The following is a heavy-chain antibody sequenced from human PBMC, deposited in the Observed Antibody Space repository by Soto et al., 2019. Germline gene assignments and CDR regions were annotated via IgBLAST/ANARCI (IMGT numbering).Heavy chain of an antibody. CDR2: INHSGST. J-gene: IGHJ6*02. CDR3: AVAIKDIAMQMIKNYYYGMDL. V-gene: IGHV4-34*01. D-gene: IGHD3-22*01. CDR1: GGSFSGYY. Sequence: SETLSLTCAVYGGSFSGYYWSWIRQPPGKGLEWIGEINHSGSTNYNPSLKSRVTISVDTSKNQFSLKLSSVTAADTAVYYCAVAIKDIAMQMIKNYYYGMDLWGQGTTVTVSS.